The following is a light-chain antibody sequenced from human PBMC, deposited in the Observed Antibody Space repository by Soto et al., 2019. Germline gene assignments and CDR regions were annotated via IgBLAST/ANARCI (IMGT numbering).Light chain of an antibody. V-gene: IGKV3-15*01. CDR3: QQYNKWPPLT. CDR2: HGS. J-gene: IGKJ4*01. Sequence: EIVMTQSPATLSVSPGERATLSCRASQSISSNLAWYQQKPGQAPRLLIYHGSTRATGIPARFSGSGSGTEFTLTISRLQAEDFAVYYCQQYNKWPPLTFGGGTTVEIK. CDR1: QSISSN.